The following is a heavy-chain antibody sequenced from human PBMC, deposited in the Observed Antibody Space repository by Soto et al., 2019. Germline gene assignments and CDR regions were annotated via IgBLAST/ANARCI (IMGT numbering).Heavy chain of an antibody. CDR3: AKVGYDYIWGSYRGPDPFHL. CDR1: GFTFVNYA. CDR2: ISGGGGTA. D-gene: IGHD3-16*02. Sequence: EVQLLESGGGLVQPGGSLRLPCAASGFTFVNYAMTWVRQAPGKGLEWVSAISGGGGTAYYADSVKGRFTISRDNSKNTLSLKRNSLRAEDTAVYYCAKVGYDYIWGSYRGPDPFHLWGQGTMVTVSS. J-gene: IGHJ3*01. V-gene: IGHV3-23*01.